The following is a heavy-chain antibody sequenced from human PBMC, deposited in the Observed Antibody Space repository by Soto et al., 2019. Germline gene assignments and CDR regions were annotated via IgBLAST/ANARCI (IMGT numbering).Heavy chain of an antibody. CDR2: INHSGST. CDR3: ASRPPGGY. J-gene: IGHJ4*02. Sequence: SETLSLTCAVYGGSVSNYYWNWIRQPPGKGLEWIGEINHSGSTNYSPSLKSRVTISVDTSKNQFSLKMSSVTAADTAVYYCASRPPGGYWGQGTLVTVSS. D-gene: IGHD3-10*01. V-gene: IGHV4-34*01. CDR1: GGSVSNYY.